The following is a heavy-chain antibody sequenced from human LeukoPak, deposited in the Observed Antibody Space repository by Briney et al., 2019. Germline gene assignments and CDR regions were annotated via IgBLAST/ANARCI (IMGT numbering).Heavy chain of an antibody. J-gene: IGHJ3*02. CDR1: RFTFSSYW. Sequence: GGSLRLSCAASRFTFSSYWMSWVRQAPGKGLEWVANIKQDGSEKYYVDSVKGRFTISRDNAKNSLYLQMNSLRAEDTAVYYCARGTINPEDHDAFDIWGQGTMVTVSS. V-gene: IGHV3-7*01. D-gene: IGHD1-7*01. CDR2: IKQDGSEK. CDR3: ARGTINPEDHDAFDI.